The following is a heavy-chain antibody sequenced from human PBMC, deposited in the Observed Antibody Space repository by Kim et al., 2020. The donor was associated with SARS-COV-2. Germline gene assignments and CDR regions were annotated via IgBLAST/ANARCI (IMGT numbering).Heavy chain of an antibody. CDR1: GGSFSGYY. V-gene: IGHV4-34*01. CDR2: INHSGST. CDR3: ARGLSEWLRLRGYYFDY. Sequence: SETLSLTCAVYGGSFSGYYWSWIRQPPGKGLEWIGEINHSGSTNYNPSLKSRVTISLDTSKNQFSLKLSSVTAADTAVYYCARGLSEWLRLRGYYFDYWGQGTLVTVSS. D-gene: IGHD5-12*01. J-gene: IGHJ4*02.